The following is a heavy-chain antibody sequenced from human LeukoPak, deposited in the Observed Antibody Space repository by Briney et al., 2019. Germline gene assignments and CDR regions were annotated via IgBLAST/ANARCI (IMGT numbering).Heavy chain of an antibody. V-gene: IGHV1-46*01. CDR1: GYTFTSYY. J-gene: IGHJ3*02. D-gene: IGHD3-10*01. CDR2: INPSGGST. CDR3: ASSRGSGSDAFDT. Sequence: ASVKVSCKASGYTFTSYYMHWVRQAPGQGLEWMGIINPSGGSTSYAQKFQGRVTMTRDTSTSTAYMELSSLRSEDTAVYYCASSRGSGSDAFDTWGQGTMVTVSS.